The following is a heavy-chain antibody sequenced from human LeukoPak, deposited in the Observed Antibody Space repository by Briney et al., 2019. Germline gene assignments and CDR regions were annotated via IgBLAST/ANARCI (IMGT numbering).Heavy chain of an antibody. D-gene: IGHD4-17*01. Sequence: GGSLRLSCAASGFTFSSYAMSWGRQAPGKGLEWVSSISGSGGSTYYADSVKGRFTISRDNSKNTLYLQKNSLRAEDTAVYYCAKDYDDRFDYFDYWGQGTLVTVSS. CDR3: AKDYDDRFDYFDY. CDR2: ISGSGGST. V-gene: IGHV3-23*01. CDR1: GFTFSSYA. J-gene: IGHJ4*02.